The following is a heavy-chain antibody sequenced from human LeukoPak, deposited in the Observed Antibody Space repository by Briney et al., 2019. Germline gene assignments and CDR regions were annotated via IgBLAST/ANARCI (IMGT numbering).Heavy chain of an antibody. J-gene: IGHJ6*03. D-gene: IGHD4-17*01. V-gene: IGHV4-4*02. Sequence: SETLSLTCAVSGGSISSTNWWTWVRQPPGKGLEWIGGIYHSGSTNYNPSLKSRVTISVDTSKNQFSLKLSPVTAADTAVYYCARANDYGDPLPRYMDVWGKGTTVTVSS. CDR2: IYHSGST. CDR1: GGSISSTNW. CDR3: ARANDYGDPLPRYMDV.